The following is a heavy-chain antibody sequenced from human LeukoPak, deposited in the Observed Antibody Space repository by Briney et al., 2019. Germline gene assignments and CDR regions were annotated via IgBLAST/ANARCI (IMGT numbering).Heavy chain of an antibody. J-gene: IGHJ4*02. Sequence: PGGCLRLSCAASGFTFSSYWMHWVRQAPGKGLVWVSRINSDGSSTSYADSVKGRFTISRDNAKNTLYLQMNSLRAEDTSVYYCARDRNTGSSYENLFEYWGQGSLVTVSS. D-gene: IGHD1-26*01. CDR2: INSDGSST. V-gene: IGHV3-74*01. CDR1: GFTFSSYW. CDR3: ARDRNTGSSYENLFEY.